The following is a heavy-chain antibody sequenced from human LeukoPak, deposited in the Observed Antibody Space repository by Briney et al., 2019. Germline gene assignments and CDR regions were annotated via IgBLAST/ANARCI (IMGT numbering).Heavy chain of an antibody. CDR1: GFTFSSYS. D-gene: IGHD6-19*01. J-gene: IGHJ4*02. CDR2: ISSSSSYI. V-gene: IGHV3-21*01. CDR3: ARDEAVAEPYFDY. Sequence: GGSLRLSCAASGFTFSSYSMTWVRRAPGKGLEWVSSISSSSSYIYYADSVKGRFTISRDNAKNSLYLQMNSLRAEDTAVYYCARDEAVAEPYFDYWGQGTLVTVSS.